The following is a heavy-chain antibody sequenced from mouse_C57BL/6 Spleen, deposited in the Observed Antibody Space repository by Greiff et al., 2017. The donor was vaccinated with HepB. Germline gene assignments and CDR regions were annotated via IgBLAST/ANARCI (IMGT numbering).Heavy chain of an antibody. J-gene: IGHJ3*01. V-gene: IGHV5-12*01. D-gene: IGHD2-4*01. CDR3: ARPYYYDYPWFAY. Sequence: DVKLMESGGGLVQPGGSLKLSCAASGFTFSDYYMYWVRQTPEKRLEWVAYISNGGGSTYYPDTVKGRFTISRDNAKNTLYLQMSRLKSEDTAMYYCARPYYYDYPWFAYWGQGTLVTVSA. CDR1: GFTFSDYY. CDR2: ISNGGGST.